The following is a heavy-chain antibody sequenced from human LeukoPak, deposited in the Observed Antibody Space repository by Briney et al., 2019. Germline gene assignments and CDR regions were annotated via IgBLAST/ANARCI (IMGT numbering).Heavy chain of an antibody. Sequence: GESLKISWKRSGDSFTTYWIAWVRQMPGKGLEWMRIIYPGDSDTRYSPSFQGQVTISADKSISTAYLQWSSLKASDTAMYYCARGRAATGTGFDYWGQGTLVTVSS. J-gene: IGHJ4*02. V-gene: IGHV5-51*01. CDR1: GDSFTTYW. D-gene: IGHD6-13*01. CDR2: IYPGDSDT. CDR3: ARGRAATGTGFDY.